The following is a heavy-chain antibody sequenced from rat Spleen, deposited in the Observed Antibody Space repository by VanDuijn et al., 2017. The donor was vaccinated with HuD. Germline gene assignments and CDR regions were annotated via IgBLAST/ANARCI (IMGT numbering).Heavy chain of an antibody. J-gene: IGHJ2*01. CDR3: VRGNYYSDY. CDR1: GFTFSDFD. V-gene: IGHV5-7*01. D-gene: IGHD4-3*01. Sequence: EVRLVESGGGLVQPGRSLKLSCAASGFTFSDFDMAWVRQAPTKGLEWVAALSYDSSGTYYRDSVKGRFTISRDNAKSTLYLQMDSLRSEDTATYYCVRGNYYSDYWGQGVLVTVSS. CDR2: LSYDSSGT.